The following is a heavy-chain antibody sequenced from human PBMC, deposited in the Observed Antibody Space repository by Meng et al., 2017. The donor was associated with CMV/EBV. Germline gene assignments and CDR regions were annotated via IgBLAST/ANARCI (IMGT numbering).Heavy chain of an antibody. Sequence: ASVKVSCKASGYTFTSYYMHWVRQAPGQGLEWMGIINPSGGSTSYAQKFQGRVTMTRDTSTSTVYMELSSQRSEDTAVYYCARVTQLAPKQLRSLYYFDYWGQGTLVTVSS. J-gene: IGHJ4*02. CDR2: INPSGGST. CDR1: GYTFTSYY. D-gene: IGHD6-6*01. CDR3: ARVTQLAPKQLRSLYYFDY. V-gene: IGHV1-46*01.